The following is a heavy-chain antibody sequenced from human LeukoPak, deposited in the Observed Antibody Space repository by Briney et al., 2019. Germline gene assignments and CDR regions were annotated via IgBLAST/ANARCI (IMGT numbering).Heavy chain of an antibody. CDR1: GYSFTSFD. CDR2: MKPSNGDT. Sequence: ASVKVSCKASGYSFTSFDINWVRQATGQGLEWMGWMKPSNGDTAYGHKFQGRVIMTRDTSITTAYMELRSLTSEDTGVYFCARERDGYAENWGQGTLVTVSS. J-gene: IGHJ4*02. D-gene: IGHD5-24*01. CDR3: ARERDGYAEN. V-gene: IGHV1-8*01.